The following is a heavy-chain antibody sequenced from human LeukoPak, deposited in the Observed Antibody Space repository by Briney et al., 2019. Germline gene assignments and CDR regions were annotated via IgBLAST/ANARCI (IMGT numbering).Heavy chain of an antibody. V-gene: IGHV4-59*13. J-gene: IGHJ3*02. Sequence: SETLSLTCTIPGGSISSNYWSWIPQPPGKGLEWIGYCHYSGNTNYNPSLKSRATISVDMSKNQFSLTLNSVTPADTAVYYCARSASSTSRSAFDIWGQGTRVTASS. CDR3: ARSASSTSRSAFDI. CDR1: GGSISSNY. CDR2: CHYSGNT.